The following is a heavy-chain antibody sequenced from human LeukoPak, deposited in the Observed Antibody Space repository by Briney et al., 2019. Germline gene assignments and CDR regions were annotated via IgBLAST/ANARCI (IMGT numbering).Heavy chain of an antibody. J-gene: IGHJ5*02. Sequence: ASVKVSCKASGGTFSSYAISWVRQATGQGLEWMGWMNPNSGNTGYAQKFQGRVTMTRNTSISTAYMELSSLRSEDTAVYYCARRLVRGVNWFDPWGQGTLVTVSS. CDR2: MNPNSGNT. D-gene: IGHD3-10*01. V-gene: IGHV1-8*02. CDR3: ARRLVRGVNWFDP. CDR1: GGTFSSYA.